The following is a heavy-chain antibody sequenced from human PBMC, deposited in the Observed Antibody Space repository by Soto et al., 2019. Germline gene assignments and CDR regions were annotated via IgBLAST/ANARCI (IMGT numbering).Heavy chain of an antibody. Sequence: ESGGGLVQRGRSLRLSCAVSGFTFDDYAMHWVRQVPGKGLEWVSGISWNSGSIGYADSVKGRFTISRDNAKNSLYLQMNSLKAEDTALYYCAKGMGSYYGSGSLGYFDYWGQGTLVTVSS. CDR1: GFTFDDYA. CDR2: ISWNSGSI. V-gene: IGHV3-9*01. CDR3: AKGMGSYYGSGSLGYFDY. D-gene: IGHD3-10*01. J-gene: IGHJ4*02.